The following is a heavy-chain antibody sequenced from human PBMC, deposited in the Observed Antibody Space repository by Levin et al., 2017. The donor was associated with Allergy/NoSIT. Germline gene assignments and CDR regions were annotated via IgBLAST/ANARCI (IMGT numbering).Heavy chain of an antibody. CDR2: IYSAGNT. CDR1: GFTVSTNY. D-gene: IGHD3-10*01. CDR3: ASDRFLDGSASGGWFDS. V-gene: IGHV3-53*01. Sequence: GGSLRLSCAASGFTVSTNYMNWVRQAPGKGLEWVSVIYSAGNTYYADSVKGRFTTSRDNSRNTLYLQMNSLTAEDTAIYYCASDRFLDGSASGGWFDSWGQGTLVTVSS. J-gene: IGHJ5*01.